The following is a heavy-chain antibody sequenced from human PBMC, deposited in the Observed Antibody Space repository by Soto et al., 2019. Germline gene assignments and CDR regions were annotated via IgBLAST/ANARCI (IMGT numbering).Heavy chain of an antibody. CDR1: GNSIATGAYY. J-gene: IGHJ3*01. CDR2: ISYSGTT. Sequence: PSETLSLTCTVSGNSIATGAYYWSWIRQHPGKGLEWIGYISYSGTTYYNPSLKSRFTISVDTSKNQFSLLLTAVTAAETAVYYCARVGRSTTPLGAFDPWGPGTKVTVSS. V-gene: IGHV4-31*03. D-gene: IGHD2-2*01. CDR3: ARVGRSTTPLGAFDP.